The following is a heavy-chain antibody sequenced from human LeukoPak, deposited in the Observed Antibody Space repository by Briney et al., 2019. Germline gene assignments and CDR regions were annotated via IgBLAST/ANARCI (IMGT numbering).Heavy chain of an antibody. CDR1: GFTFSSYS. Sequence: PGGSLRLSCAASGFTFSSYSMNWVRQAPGKGLEWVSSISSSSSYIYYADSVKGRFTISRDNSKNTLYLQMNSLRAEDTAVYYCPREISAHRTDYWGQGTLVTVSS. V-gene: IGHV3-21*01. J-gene: IGHJ4*02. D-gene: IGHD1-14*01. CDR2: ISSSSSYI. CDR3: PREISAHRTDY.